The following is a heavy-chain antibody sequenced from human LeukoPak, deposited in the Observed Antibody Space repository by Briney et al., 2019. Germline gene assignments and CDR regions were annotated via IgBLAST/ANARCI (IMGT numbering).Heavy chain of an antibody. CDR3: ARDRESSGGILLRNWFDP. D-gene: IGHD2-15*01. J-gene: IGHJ5*02. CDR2: INPSGGST. V-gene: IGHV1-46*01. CDR1: GYTFTSYY. Sequence: ASVKVSCKASGYTFTSYYMHWVRQAPGQGREWMGIINPSGGSTSYAQKFQGRVTMTRDMSTSTVYMELSSLRSEDTAVYYCARDRESSGGILLRNWFDPWGQGTLVTVSS.